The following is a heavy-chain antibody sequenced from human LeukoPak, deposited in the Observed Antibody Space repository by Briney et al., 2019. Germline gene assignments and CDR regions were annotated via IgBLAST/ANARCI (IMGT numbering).Heavy chain of an antibody. CDR3: ARDNSVEDTAWWFDP. J-gene: IGHJ5*02. V-gene: IGHV1-46*01. Sequence: ASVKVSCKASGYNFTSYYMHWVRQAPGQGLEWMGIINPSGGSTSYAQKFQGRVTMTRDMSTSTDYMELSSLRSEDTAVYYCARDNSVEDTAWWFDPWGQGTLVTVSS. CDR2: INPSGGST. D-gene: IGHD4-23*01. CDR1: GYNFTSYY.